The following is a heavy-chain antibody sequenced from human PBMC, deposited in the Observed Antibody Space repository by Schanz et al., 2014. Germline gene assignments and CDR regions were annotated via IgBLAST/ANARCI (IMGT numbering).Heavy chain of an antibody. V-gene: IGHV3-23*01. J-gene: IGHJ2*01. CDR3: AKDAPYPFDL. CDR2: ISGDHRNT. Sequence: PGGSLRLSCAASGITFSTHAMSWVRQAPGKGLEWVSSISGDHRNTFYADSVKGRFTISRDNSKNTLYLQMNSLRAEDTAIYYCAKDAPYPFDLWGRGTLITVSS. CDR1: GITFSTHA.